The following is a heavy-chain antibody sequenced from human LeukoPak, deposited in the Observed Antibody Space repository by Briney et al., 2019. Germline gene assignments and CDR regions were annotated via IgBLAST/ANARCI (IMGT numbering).Heavy chain of an antibody. CDR2: INPNSGGT. Sequence: AASVKVSCTASGYTFTGYYMHWVRQAPRQGLEWMGWINPNSGGTNYAQKFQGRVTMTRDTSISTAYMELNRLRSDDTAVYYCARDQHCSSTSCYLFYYYYGMDVWGQGTTVTVSS. V-gene: IGHV1-2*02. CDR3: ARDQHCSSTSCYLFYYYYGMDV. CDR1: GYTFTGYY. D-gene: IGHD2-2*01. J-gene: IGHJ6*02.